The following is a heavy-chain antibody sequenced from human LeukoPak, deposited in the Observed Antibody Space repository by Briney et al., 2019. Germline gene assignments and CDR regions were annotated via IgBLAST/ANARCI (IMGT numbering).Heavy chain of an antibody. V-gene: IGHV1-46*01. J-gene: IGHJ6*02. CDR3: ARDYVLGYSGYVDYYYGMDV. CDR1: GYTFTSYY. D-gene: IGHD5-12*01. CDR2: INPSGGST. Sequence: GASVKVSCKASGYTFTSYYMHWVRQAPGQGLEWMGIINPSGGSTSYAQEFQGRVTMTTETSTSTVYMELRSLRSDDTAVYYCARDYVLGYSGYVDYYYGMDVWGQGTTVTVSS.